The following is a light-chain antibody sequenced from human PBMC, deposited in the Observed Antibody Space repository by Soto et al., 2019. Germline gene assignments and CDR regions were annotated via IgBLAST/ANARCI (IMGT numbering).Light chain of an antibody. Sequence: EIVMTQSPATLSLSPGERATLSCRASQSVSSNLAWYQQKPGQAPRLLIYGASTRATGVPARFSGSGSGTDFTLTISSLETEDFAFYYCQQRSSWITFGQGTRLEIK. CDR2: GAS. CDR1: QSVSSN. V-gene: IGKV3-15*01. CDR3: QQRSSWIT. J-gene: IGKJ5*01.